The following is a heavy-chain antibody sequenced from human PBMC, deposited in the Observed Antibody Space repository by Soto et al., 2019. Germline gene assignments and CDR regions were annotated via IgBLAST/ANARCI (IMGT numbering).Heavy chain of an antibody. CDR2: ISGGGTGT. V-gene: IGHV3-23*01. D-gene: IGHD3-22*01. CDR1: VFTFNNYA. J-gene: IGHJ4*02. CDR3: AKGHYYDNSGNWVENQAFDQ. Sequence: PVGSLRLSCSTSVFTFNNYAMSWVRQSPGKGLEWVSSISGGGTGTYSADSVKGRFTVSSDKSKNTVYLQMNSLRAEDTAVYYCAKGHYYDNSGNWVENQAFDQWGQGNQVTVSS.